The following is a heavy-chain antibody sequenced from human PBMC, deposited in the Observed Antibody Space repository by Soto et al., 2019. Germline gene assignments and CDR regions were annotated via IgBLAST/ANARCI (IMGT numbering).Heavy chain of an antibody. CDR2: IYYSGST. CDR3: ARGLRYEEYYFDY. Sequence: SETLSLTCTVSGGSISSYYWSWIRQPPGKGLEWIGYIYYSGSTNYNPSLKSRVTISVDTSKNQFSLKLSSVTAADTAVYYCARGLRYEEYYFDYWGQGTLVTVSS. V-gene: IGHV4-59*08. J-gene: IGHJ4*02. D-gene: IGHD3-9*01. CDR1: GGSISSYY.